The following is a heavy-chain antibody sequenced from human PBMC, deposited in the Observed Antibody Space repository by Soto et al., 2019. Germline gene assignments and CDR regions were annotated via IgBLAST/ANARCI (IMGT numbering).Heavy chain of an antibody. CDR2: IYYSGST. D-gene: IGHD3-10*01. V-gene: IGHV4-59*13. CDR1: VGSISSYY. J-gene: IGHJ6*02. CDR3: ARVDYYGSGSHTYYYYGMDV. Sequence: PSETLSLTCTVSVGSISSYYWSWIRQPPGKGLEWIGYIYYSGSTNYNPSLKSRVTISVDTSKNQFSLKLSSVTAADTAVYYCARVDYYGSGSHTYYYYGMDVWGQGTTVTVSS.